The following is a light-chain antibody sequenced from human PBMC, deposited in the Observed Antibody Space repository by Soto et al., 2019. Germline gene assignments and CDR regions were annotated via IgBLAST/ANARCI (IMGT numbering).Light chain of an antibody. V-gene: IGKV3-11*01. J-gene: IGKJ5*01. Sequence: VVLTQSPATLSLSPGERATLSCRTSLSVSVYLDWYQQKPGQAPRLLISDASNRATGIPARFSGSGSGTDFPLTISSLEPEDFAVYYCHQRQYWSPITFGQGTRLEIK. CDR1: LSVSVY. CDR3: HQRQYWSPIT. CDR2: DAS.